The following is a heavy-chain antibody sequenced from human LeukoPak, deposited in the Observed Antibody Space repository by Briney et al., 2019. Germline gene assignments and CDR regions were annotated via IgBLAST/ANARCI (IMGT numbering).Heavy chain of an antibody. D-gene: IGHD5-24*01. Sequence: SVKVSCKASVCTFSSYAISWVRQAPGQGREWMGGIIPIFGTANYAQKFQGRVMITADESTSTAYMELSSLRSEDTAVYYCARDVEMATGDWGQGTLVTVSS. V-gene: IGHV1-69*13. J-gene: IGHJ4*02. CDR3: ARDVEMATGD. CDR2: IIPIFGTA. CDR1: VCTFSSYA.